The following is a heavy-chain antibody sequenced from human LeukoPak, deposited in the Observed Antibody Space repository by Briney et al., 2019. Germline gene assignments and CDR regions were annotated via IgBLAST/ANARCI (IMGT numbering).Heavy chain of an antibody. CDR2: IRYDGSNK. J-gene: IGHJ4*02. CDR3: ARGQGSSSWYTLSDY. Sequence: GGSLRLSCAASGFTFSSYGMHWVRQAPGKGLEWVAFIRYDGSNKYYADSVKGRFTISRDNSKNTLYLQMNSLRAEDMAVYYCARGQGSSSWYTLSDYWGQGTLVTVSS. CDR1: GFTFSSYG. V-gene: IGHV3-30*02. D-gene: IGHD6-13*01.